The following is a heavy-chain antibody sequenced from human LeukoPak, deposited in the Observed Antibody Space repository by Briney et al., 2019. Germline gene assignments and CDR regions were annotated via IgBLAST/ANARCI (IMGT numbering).Heavy chain of an antibody. Sequence: SETLSLTCTVSGGSISSYYWSWIRQPPGKGLEWIGYIYYSGSTNYNPSLKSRVTISVDTSKNQFSLKLSSVTAADTAVYYCARLGAAAFDYWGQGTLVTVSS. CDR1: GGSISSYY. V-gene: IGHV4-59*08. D-gene: IGHD2-15*01. J-gene: IGHJ4*02. CDR2: IYYSGST. CDR3: ARLGAAAFDY.